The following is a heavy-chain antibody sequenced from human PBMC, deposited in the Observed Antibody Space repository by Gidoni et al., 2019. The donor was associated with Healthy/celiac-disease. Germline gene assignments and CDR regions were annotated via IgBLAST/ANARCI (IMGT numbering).Heavy chain of an antibody. CDR2: IYYSGST. CDR3: ARPKGYGDDGMDV. Sequence: QLQLQESGPGLVKPSETLSLTCTVSGGSISSSSHYWGWLRQPPGKGLQWIGSIYYSGSTYYNPSLKSRVNISVDTSKNQFSLKLSSVTAADTAVYYCARPKGYGDDGMDVWGQGTTVTVSS. V-gene: IGHV4-39*01. D-gene: IGHD4-17*01. CDR1: GGSISSSSHY. J-gene: IGHJ6*02.